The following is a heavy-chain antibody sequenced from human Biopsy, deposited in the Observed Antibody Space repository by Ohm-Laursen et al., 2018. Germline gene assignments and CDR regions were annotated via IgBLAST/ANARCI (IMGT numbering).Heavy chain of an antibody. Sequence: SLRLSCTAPGFTFSSYGMHWARQAPGKGLEWVATMSYDGTQKYYGDSVKGRLTISRDNSKNTLYLQMNSLRAEDTAVYYCAKDYRDSRGIFGIVVVRPLDYWGQGSLVTVSS. CDR2: MSYDGTQK. V-gene: IGHV3-30*18. CDR3: AKDYRDSRGIFGIVVVRPLDY. J-gene: IGHJ4*02. CDR1: GFTFSSYG. D-gene: IGHD3-22*01.